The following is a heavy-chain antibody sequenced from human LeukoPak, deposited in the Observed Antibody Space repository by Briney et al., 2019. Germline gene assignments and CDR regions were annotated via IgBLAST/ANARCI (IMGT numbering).Heavy chain of an antibody. CDR2: IYYSGST. V-gene: IGHV4-30-4*01. D-gene: IGHD3-9*01. J-gene: IGHJ2*01. Sequence: PSQTLSLTCTVSGGSISSGDYYWSWIRQPPGKGLEWIGYIYYSGSTYYNPSLKSRVTMSVDTSKNQFSLKLSSVTAADTAVYYCARGLGGYDILTGYYFLPWYFDLWGRGTLVTVSS. CDR3: ARGLGGYDILTGYYFLPWYFDL. CDR1: GGSISSGDYY.